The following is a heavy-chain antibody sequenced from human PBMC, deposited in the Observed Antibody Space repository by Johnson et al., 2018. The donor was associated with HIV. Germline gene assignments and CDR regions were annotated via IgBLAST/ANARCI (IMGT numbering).Heavy chain of an antibody. CDR2: ISSNGGST. V-gene: IGHV3-64*01. Sequence: VQLVESGGGLIQPGGSLRLSCAASGFTVSSNYMSWVRQAPGKGLEYVSAISSNGGSTYYANSLKDRFTISRDNSKNTLYLQMGSLRAEDMAVYYCARCRDAYTLLSAFDIWGQGTMVTVSS. J-gene: IGHJ3*02. D-gene: IGHD5-24*01. CDR3: ARCRDAYTLLSAFDI. CDR1: GFTVSSNY.